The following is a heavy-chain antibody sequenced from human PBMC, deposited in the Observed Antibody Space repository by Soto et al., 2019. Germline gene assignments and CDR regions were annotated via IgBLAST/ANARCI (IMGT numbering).Heavy chain of an antibody. J-gene: IGHJ5*02. D-gene: IGHD3-9*01. V-gene: IGHV1-69*01. CDR1: GGSFSYYA. Sequence: QVQLVQSGAEVRRTGSSVKFSCKASGGSFSYYAFSWVRQAPGQGLEWMGGIIPLFGTTKYAQTFQGRVTITADESTKIVYMELSSLRSEDTAVYYCARSGEAYYDVLTGYYKGSWFDPWGQGTLVTVSS. CDR3: ARSGEAYYDVLTGYYKGSWFDP. CDR2: IIPLFGTT.